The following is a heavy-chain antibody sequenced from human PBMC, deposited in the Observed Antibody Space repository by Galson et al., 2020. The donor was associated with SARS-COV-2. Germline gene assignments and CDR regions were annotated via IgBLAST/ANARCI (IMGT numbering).Heavy chain of an antibody. V-gene: IGHV1-18*01. Sequence: ASVKVSCKTYGYTFNNYGVSWVRQAPGQGLEWMGWISAYNGNSNDAQKFQGRVTMTTDTSTDTAYMEMRSLRSDDTAVYFCAGDSSGWGWFGPWGPGTRVTVSS. CDR3: AGDSSGWGWFGP. D-gene: IGHD6-19*01. CDR1: GYTFNNYG. CDR2: ISAYNGNS. J-gene: IGHJ5*02.